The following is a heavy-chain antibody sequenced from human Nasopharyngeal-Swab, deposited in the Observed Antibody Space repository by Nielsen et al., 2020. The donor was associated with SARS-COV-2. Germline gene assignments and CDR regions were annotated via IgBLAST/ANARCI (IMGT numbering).Heavy chain of an antibody. J-gene: IGHJ6*02. D-gene: IGHD3-10*01. CDR2: IYPGDSDT. CDR3: AMPYGSGRSRMDV. V-gene: IGHV5-51*01. Sequence: KVSCKGSGYSFTSYWIGWVLQMPGKGLEWMGIIYPGDSDTRYSPSFQGQVTISADKSISTAYLQWSSLKASDTAMYYYAMPYGSGRSRMDVWGQGTTVTVSS. CDR1: GYSFTSYW.